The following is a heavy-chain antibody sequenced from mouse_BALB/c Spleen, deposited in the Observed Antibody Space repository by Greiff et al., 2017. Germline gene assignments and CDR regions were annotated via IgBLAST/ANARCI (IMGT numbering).Heavy chain of an antibody. CDR3: ARRGTGFDY. Sequence: DVMLVESGGDLVKPGGSLKLSCAASGFTFSSYGMSWVRQTPDKRLEWVATISSGGSYTYYPDSVKGRFTISRDNAKNTLYLQMSSLKSEDTAMYYCARRGTGFDYWGQGTTLTVSS. D-gene: IGHD3-3*01. J-gene: IGHJ2*01. CDR1: GFTFSSYG. V-gene: IGHV5-6*02. CDR2: ISSGGSYT.